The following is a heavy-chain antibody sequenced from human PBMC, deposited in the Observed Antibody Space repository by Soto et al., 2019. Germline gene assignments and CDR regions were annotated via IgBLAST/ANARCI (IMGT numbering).Heavy chain of an antibody. CDR1: GGSVSSGSYY. Sequence: SETLSLTCTVSGGSVSSGSYYWSWIRQPPGKGLGWIGYIYYSGSTNYNPSLKSRVTISVDTSKNQFSLRLSSVTAADTAVYYCARAGGITMIVVALSDTFDIWGQGTMVTVSS. CDR2: IYYSGST. J-gene: IGHJ3*02. V-gene: IGHV4-61*01. D-gene: IGHD3-22*01. CDR3: ARAGGITMIVVALSDTFDI.